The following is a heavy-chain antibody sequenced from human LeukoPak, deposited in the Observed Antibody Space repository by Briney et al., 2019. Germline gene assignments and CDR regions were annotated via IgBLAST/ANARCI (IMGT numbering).Heavy chain of an antibody. CDR2: ISGSGGST. Sequence: GGSLRLSCAASGFTFSSYAMSWVRQAPGKGLEWVSAISGSGGSTYYADSVKGRFTISRDNSKNTLYLQMNSLRAEDTAVYYCARESESYCSGPSCYKGGDYWGQGALVTVSS. V-gene: IGHV3-23*01. D-gene: IGHD2-2*02. J-gene: IGHJ4*02. CDR1: GFTFSSYA. CDR3: ARESESYCSGPSCYKGGDY.